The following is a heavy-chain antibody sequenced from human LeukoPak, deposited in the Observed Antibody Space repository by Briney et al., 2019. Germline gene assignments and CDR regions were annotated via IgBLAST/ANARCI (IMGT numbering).Heavy chain of an antibody. CDR3: ARARRLGSSSPMDV. V-gene: IGHV1-18*01. CDR2: ISAYDGNT. CDR1: GYTFTSYG. D-gene: IGHD6-13*01. J-gene: IGHJ6*02. Sequence: ASVKVSCKASGYTFTSYGISWVRQAPGQGLEWMGWISAYDGNTNYAQKLQGRVTMTTDTSTSTAYMELRSLRSDDTAVYYCARARRLGSSSPMDVWGQGTTVTVSS.